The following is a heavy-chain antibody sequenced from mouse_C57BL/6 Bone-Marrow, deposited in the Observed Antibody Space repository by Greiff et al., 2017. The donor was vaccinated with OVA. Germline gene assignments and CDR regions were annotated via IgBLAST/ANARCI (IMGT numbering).Heavy chain of an antibody. CDR1: GYSITSGYY. J-gene: IGHJ2*01. D-gene: IGHD1-1*01. CDR2: ISYDGSN. Sequence: EVQVVESGPGLVKPSQSLSLTCSVTGYSITSGYYWNWIRQFPGNKLEWMGYISYDGSNNYNPSLKNRISITRDTSKNQFFLKLNSVTTEDTATYYCARGITTRDYWGQGTTLTVSS. V-gene: IGHV3-6*01. CDR3: ARGITTRDY.